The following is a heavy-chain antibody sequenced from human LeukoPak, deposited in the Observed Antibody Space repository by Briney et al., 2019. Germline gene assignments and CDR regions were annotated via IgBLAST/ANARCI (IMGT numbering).Heavy chain of an antibody. J-gene: IGHJ4*02. CDR1: GFTFSTYW. CDR3: ATISRSVSSHFDY. D-gene: IGHD1-26*01. V-gene: IGHV3-74*01. CDR2: INGDGSTT. Sequence: GGSLRLSCAASGFTFSTYWMHWVRQAPGKELVWVSRINGDGSTTDYADSVNGRFTISRDNAKNTLYLQMNSLRAEDTSVYYCATISRSVSSHFDYWGQGTLVTVSS.